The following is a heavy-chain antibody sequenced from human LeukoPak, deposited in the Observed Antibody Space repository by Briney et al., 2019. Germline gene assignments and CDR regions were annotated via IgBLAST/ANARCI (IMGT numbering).Heavy chain of an antibody. CDR2: MNPNSGNT. Sequence: ASVKVSCKASGYTFTSYDIKRVRQATGQGLEWMGWMNPNSGNTGYAQKFQGRVTMTRNTSISTAYMELSSLRSEDTAVYYCARGKIWYDILTGYYFDYWGQGTLVTVSS. D-gene: IGHD3-9*01. CDR1: GYTFTSYD. CDR3: ARGKIWYDILTGYYFDY. V-gene: IGHV1-8*01. J-gene: IGHJ4*02.